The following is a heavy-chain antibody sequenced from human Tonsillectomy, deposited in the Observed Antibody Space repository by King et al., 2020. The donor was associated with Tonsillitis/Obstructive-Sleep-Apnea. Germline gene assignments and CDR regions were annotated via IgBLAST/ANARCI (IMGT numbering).Heavy chain of an antibody. V-gene: IGHV3-23*04. J-gene: IGHJ2*01. CDR2: ISGNGRNT. CDR1: GFTFSSYA. D-gene: IGHD3-10*01. CDR3: ARTLGSYWYFDL. Sequence: VQLVESGVGLVQPGGSLRLSCAASGFTFSSYAMRWVRQAPGKGLEWVSVISGNGRNTYYTDSVKGQFTISRDNSKSTLFLQMNSLRTEDTAVYYCARTLGSYWYFDLWGRGTLVTVSS.